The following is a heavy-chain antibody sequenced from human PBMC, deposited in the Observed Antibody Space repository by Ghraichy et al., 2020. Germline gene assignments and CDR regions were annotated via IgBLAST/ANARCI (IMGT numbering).Heavy chain of an antibody. J-gene: IGHJ4*02. CDR1: GFTFSNYW. D-gene: IGHD4-23*01. CDR3: AREINGGLDY. CDR2: IKPDGSVK. V-gene: IGHV3-7*04. Sequence: GGSLRLSCEASGFTFSNYWMHWVRQAPGKGLEWMVNIKPDGSVKHCMDSVKGRFTISRDNAKNSLYFQMNSLRAEDTAVYYCAREINGGLDYWGQGTLVTVSS.